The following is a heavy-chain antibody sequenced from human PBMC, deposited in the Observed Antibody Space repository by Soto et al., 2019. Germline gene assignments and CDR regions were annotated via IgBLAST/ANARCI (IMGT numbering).Heavy chain of an antibody. CDR1: GYTLTELS. Sequence: ASVKVSCKVSGYTLTELSMHWVRQAPGKGLEWMGGFDPEDGETIYAQKFQGRVTMTEDTSTDTAYMELSSLRSEDTAVYYCATDKALFPTGGFDYWGQGTLVTVSS. D-gene: IGHD3-10*01. V-gene: IGHV1-24*01. CDR2: FDPEDGET. J-gene: IGHJ4*02. CDR3: ATDKALFPTGGFDY.